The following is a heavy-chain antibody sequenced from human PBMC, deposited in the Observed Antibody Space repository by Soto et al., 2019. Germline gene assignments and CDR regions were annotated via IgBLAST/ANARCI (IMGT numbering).Heavy chain of an antibody. CDR2: IIPIFGTA. CDR3: ARGRLFRSTAMDYQVDY. D-gene: IGHD5-18*01. V-gene: IGHV1-69*01. Sequence: QVQLVQSGAEVKKPGSSVKGSCKASGGTFSSYAISWVRQAPGQGLEWMGGIIPIFGTANYAQKFQGRVTITEDESTSTAYMELSSLRSEDTAVYYCARGRLFRSTAMDYQVDYWGQGTLVTVSS. J-gene: IGHJ4*02. CDR1: GGTFSSYA.